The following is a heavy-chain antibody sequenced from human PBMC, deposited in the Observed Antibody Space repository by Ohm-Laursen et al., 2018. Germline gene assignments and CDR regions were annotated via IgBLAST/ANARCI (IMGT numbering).Heavy chain of an antibody. J-gene: IGHJ5*02. Sequence: SLRLSCAASGFTFSSYAMSWVRQAPGKGLEWVSSISSSSSYIYYADSVKGRFTISRDNAKNSLYLQMNSLRAEDTAVYYCARGSAYSSSWGTGRYNWFDPWGQGTLVTVSS. D-gene: IGHD6-13*01. CDR3: ARGSAYSSSWGTGRYNWFDP. V-gene: IGHV3-21*01. CDR1: GFTFSSYA. CDR2: ISSSSSYI.